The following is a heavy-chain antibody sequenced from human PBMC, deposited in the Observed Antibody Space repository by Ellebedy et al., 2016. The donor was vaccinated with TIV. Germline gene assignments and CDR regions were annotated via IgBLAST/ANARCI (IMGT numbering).Heavy chain of an antibody. V-gene: IGHV3-21*01. D-gene: IGHD4-23*01. CDR1: GFTFSTYS. Sequence: PGGSLRLSCAGSGFTFSTYSMNWVRQTPGKGLEWVSFISSSTSYIYYADSVQGRFTISRDNAEKSVFLQMDSLRVEDTGVYYCARATPLANGGNPHDGFDVWGQGTLVTVSS. CDR3: ARATPLANGGNPHDGFDV. J-gene: IGHJ3*01. CDR2: ISSSTSYI.